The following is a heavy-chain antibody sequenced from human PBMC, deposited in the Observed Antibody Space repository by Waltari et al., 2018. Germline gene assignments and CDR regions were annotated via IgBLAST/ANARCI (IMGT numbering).Heavy chain of an antibody. J-gene: IGHJ4*02. CDR3: ARDLNYKVDY. CDR2: INSDGSTT. D-gene: IGHD1-7*01. CDR1: GFTFGTSI. V-gene: IGHV3-74*01. Sequence: EVQLVESGGGSVQPGGSLRLSCAASGFTFGTSIMHWVRQAPGKGLVWVARINSDGSTTRYVDSVKGRFTISRDNAKNTLYLEMNSLRVEDTAMYYCARDLNYKVDYWGQGVLVTVSS.